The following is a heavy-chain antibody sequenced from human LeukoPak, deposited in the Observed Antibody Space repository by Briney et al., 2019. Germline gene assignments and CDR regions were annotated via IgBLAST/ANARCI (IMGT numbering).Heavy chain of an antibody. D-gene: IGHD6-25*01. Sequence: PSGTLSLTCAVSGGSISSSTFYWGWIRQPPGKGLEWIGSMFSGGSTYYNPSLKSRVTLSVDTSKNQFSLKLSSVTAADTAVYYCARTRRGSVDYWGQGTLVTVSS. CDR1: GGSISSSTFY. CDR2: MFSGGST. V-gene: IGHV4-39*07. J-gene: IGHJ4*02. CDR3: ARTRRGSVDY.